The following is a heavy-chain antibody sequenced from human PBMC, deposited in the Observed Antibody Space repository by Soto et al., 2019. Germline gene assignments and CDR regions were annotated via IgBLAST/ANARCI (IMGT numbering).Heavy chain of an antibody. CDR3: KRVGSTVETGMVSQYFYGMDV. D-gene: IGHD5-18*01. CDR2: VVPMFGIP. J-gene: IGHJ6*02. CDR1: GDTFISYA. V-gene: IGHV1-69*12. Sequence: QVQLVQSGAEVKKPGSSVKVSCKSSGDTFISYAISWVRQAPGQGLEWMGGVVPMFGIPNYAQKFQGRVTIIVDDSPSTAYLERSSLATEYTAVYYCKRVGSTVETGMVSQYFYGMDVWGQGIGVTVSS.